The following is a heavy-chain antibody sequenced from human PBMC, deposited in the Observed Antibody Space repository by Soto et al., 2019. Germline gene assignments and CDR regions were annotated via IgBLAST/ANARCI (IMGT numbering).Heavy chain of an antibody. CDR3: ARGQMVVAATSHYYYYYLDV. CDR1: GYTFTSYG. V-gene: IGHV1-18*01. CDR2: ISAYNGNT. D-gene: IGHD2-15*01. Sequence: ASVKVSCKASGYTFTSYGISWVRQAPGQGLEWMGWISAYNGNTNYAQKLQGRVTMTTDTSTSTAYMELRSLRSDDTAVYYCARGQMVVAATSHYYYYYLDVCGKGTTVPVSS. J-gene: IGHJ6*03.